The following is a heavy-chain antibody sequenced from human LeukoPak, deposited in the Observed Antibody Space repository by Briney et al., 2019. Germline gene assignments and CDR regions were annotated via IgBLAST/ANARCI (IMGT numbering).Heavy chain of an antibody. CDR1: GYTLTELS. D-gene: IGHD5-24*01. CDR3: ARDRGPFDY. Sequence: ASVKVSCKVSGYTLTELSMHWVRQAPGKGLEWMGIINPSGGSTSYAQKFQGRVTMTRDTSTSTVYMELSSLRSEDTAVYYCARDRGPFDYWGQGTLVTVSS. J-gene: IGHJ4*02. CDR2: INPSGGST. V-gene: IGHV1-46*01.